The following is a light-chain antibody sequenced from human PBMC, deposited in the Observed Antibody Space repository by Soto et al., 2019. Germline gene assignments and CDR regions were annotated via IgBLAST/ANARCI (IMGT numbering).Light chain of an antibody. CDR2: DVS. J-gene: IGKJ5*01. CDR1: QSVSSY. CDR3: QQRFT. V-gene: IGKV3-11*01. Sequence: DIMLTQSPATLSLSLGERATLSSRASQSVSSYLAWYQQKPGQAPRLLIYDVSNRATGIPARFSGSGSGTDFTLTISSLEPEDFAVYYCQQRFTFGQGTRLEIK.